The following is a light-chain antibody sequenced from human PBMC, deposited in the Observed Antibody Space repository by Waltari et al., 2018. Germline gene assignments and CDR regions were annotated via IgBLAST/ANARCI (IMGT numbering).Light chain of an antibody. J-gene: IGKJ2*01. CDR3: QQDNSFPYT. CDR1: QGTSSW. V-gene: IGKV1-12*01. CDR2: AAS. Sequence: EIQMTQSPSSVSSSVGERVTITCRASQGTSSWLAWYQQKPGKAPKLLIYAASSLQSGVPSRFSGSGSGTDFTLTISSLQPEDFATYYCQQDNSFPYTFGQGTKLEIK.